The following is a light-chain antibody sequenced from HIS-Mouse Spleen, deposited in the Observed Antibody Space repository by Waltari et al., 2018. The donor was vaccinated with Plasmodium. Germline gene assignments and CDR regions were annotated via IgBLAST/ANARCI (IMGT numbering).Light chain of an antibody. CDR2: DDS. Sequence: SYVLTQPPSVSVAPGQTARITCGGNNIGSKSVHWYQQKPGQAPVLVVYDDSDRPAGSPERWSGSNSGNTATLTISRVEAGDEADYYCQVWDSSSDHPVFGGGTKLTVL. CDR1: NIGSKS. V-gene: IGLV3-21*02. J-gene: IGLJ2*01. CDR3: QVWDSSSDHPV.